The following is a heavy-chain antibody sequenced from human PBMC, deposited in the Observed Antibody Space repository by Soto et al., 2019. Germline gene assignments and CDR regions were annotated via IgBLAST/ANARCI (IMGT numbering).Heavy chain of an antibody. D-gene: IGHD3-10*01. Sequence: QVHLVESGGGVVQPGRSLRLSCATSGFTYGHFGMHWARQAPGKGLEWVAVVWHDGSRKLYADSVKGRFTISRDDSEKTLDLQVNSLRVEDTAVYYCARDAYGTAGQGGAFDIWGQGTVVIVSS. CDR3: ARDAYGTAGQGGAFDI. J-gene: IGHJ3*02. V-gene: IGHV3-33*01. CDR1: GFTYGHFG. CDR2: VWHDGSRK.